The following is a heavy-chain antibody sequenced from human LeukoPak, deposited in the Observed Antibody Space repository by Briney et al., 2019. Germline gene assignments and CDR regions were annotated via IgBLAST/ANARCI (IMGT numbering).Heavy chain of an antibody. Sequence: GGSLRLSCAASGFTFSSYAMHWVRQAPGKGLEWVAVISYDGSNKYYAGSVKGRFTISRDNSKNTLYLQMNSLRAEDTAVYYCARDSHTIFGGYMDVWGKGTTVTVSS. V-gene: IGHV3-30*01. D-gene: IGHD3-3*01. J-gene: IGHJ6*03. CDR2: ISYDGSNK. CDR1: GFTFSSYA. CDR3: ARDSHTIFGGYMDV.